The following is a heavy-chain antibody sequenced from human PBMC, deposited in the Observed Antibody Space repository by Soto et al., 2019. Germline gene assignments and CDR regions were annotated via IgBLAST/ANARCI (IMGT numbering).Heavy chain of an antibody. CDR1: GYTFTGHW. J-gene: IGHJ4*02. D-gene: IGHD5-12*01. V-gene: IGHV5-10-1*01. CDR2: IDPSDSYT. CDR3: ARHTGYDSILDD. Sequence: GESLKISCQGSGYTFTGHWISWVRQMPGKGLEWMGRIDPSDSYTDYSPTVQGHVTMSADKSINTAYLQWSSLQASDTAVYYCARHTGYDSILDDCGQGTLVTVSS.